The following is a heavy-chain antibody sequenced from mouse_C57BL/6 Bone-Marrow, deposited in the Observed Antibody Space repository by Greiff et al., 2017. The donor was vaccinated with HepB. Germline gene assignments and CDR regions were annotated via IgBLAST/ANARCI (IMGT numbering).Heavy chain of an antibody. CDR1: GFTFTDYY. CDR3: ARYIGYGAMDY. J-gene: IGHJ4*01. D-gene: IGHD1-2*01. CDR2: IRNKANGYTT. V-gene: IGHV7-3*01. Sequence: EVQLVESGGGLVQPGGSLSLSCAASGFTFTDYYMSWVRQPPGKALEWLGFIRNKANGYTTEYSASVKGRFTISRDNSQSILYLQMNALRAEDSATNYWARYIGYGAMDYWGQGTSVTVSS.